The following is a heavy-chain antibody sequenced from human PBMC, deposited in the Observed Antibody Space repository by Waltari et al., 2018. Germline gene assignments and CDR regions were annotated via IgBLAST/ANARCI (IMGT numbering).Heavy chain of an antibody. CDR3: ARAGRDFCSGGSCYFHFDY. CDR2: INPNSGGT. CDR1: GYTFTGYY. J-gene: IGHJ4*02. Sequence: QVQLVQSGAEVKKPGASVKVSCKASGYTFTGYYMHCVRQAPGQGLEWMGWINPNSGGTNYAQKFQGRVTMTRDTSISTAYMELSRLRSDDTAVYYCARAGRDFCSGGSCYFHFDYWGQGTLVTVSS. D-gene: IGHD2-15*01. V-gene: IGHV1-2*02.